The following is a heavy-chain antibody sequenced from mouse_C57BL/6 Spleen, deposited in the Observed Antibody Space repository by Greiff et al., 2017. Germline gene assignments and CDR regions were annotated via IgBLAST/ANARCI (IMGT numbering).Heavy chain of an antibody. CDR1: GYAFSSYW. Sequence: QVQLQQSGAELVKPGASVKISCKASGYAFSSYWMNWVKQRPGKGLEWIGQIYPGDGDTNYNGKFKGKATLTADKSSSTAYMQLSSLTSEDSAVYFCARRGYGSSYAMDDWGQGTSVTVAS. D-gene: IGHD1-1*01. CDR2: IYPGDGDT. V-gene: IGHV1-80*01. CDR3: ARRGYGSSYAMDD. J-gene: IGHJ4*01.